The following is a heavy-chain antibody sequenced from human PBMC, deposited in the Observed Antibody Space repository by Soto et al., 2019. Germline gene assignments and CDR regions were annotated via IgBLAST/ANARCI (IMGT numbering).Heavy chain of an antibody. CDR3: AREVGDSSGYDAFDI. J-gene: IGHJ3*02. V-gene: IGHV1-69*06. CDR1: GGTFSSYA. Sequence: ASVKVSCKASGGTFSSYAISWVRQAPGQGLEWMGGIIPIFGTANYAQKFQGRVTITADKSTSTAYMELSSLRSEDTAVYYCAREVGDSSGYDAFDIWGQGTMVTVSS. D-gene: IGHD3-22*01. CDR2: IIPIFGTA.